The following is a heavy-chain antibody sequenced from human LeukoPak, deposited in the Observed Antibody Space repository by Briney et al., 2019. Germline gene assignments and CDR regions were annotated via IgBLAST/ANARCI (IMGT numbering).Heavy chain of an antibody. Sequence: SQTLSLTCTVSGGSISSGGYYWNWIRRHPGKGLEYIGYIYHSGSTYYSPSLRSRVTISVDTSKNQFSLKLTSVTAADTAVYYCARGDPYYFDYWGQGTQVTVSS. CDR2: IYHSGST. CDR1: GGSISSGGYY. J-gene: IGHJ4*02. V-gene: IGHV4-31*03. CDR3: ARGDPYYFDY.